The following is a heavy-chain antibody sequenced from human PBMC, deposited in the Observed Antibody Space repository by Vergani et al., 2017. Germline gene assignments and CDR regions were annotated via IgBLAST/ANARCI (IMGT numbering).Heavy chain of an antibody. D-gene: IGHD3-3*01. V-gene: IGHV5-51*01. CDR2: IYPGDSDT. CDR3: ARHPLTIFGVVINDPWFDP. CDR1: GYSFTSYW. J-gene: IGHJ5*02. Sequence: EVQLVQSGAAVKKPGESLKISCKGSGYSFTSYWIGWVRQMPGKGLEWMGIIYPGDSDTRYSPSFQGQVTISADKSISTAYLQWSSLKASDTAMYYCARHPLTIFGVVINDPWFDPWGQGTLVTGSS.